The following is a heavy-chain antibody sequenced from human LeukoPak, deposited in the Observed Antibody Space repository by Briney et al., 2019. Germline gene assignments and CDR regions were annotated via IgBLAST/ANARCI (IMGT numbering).Heavy chain of an antibody. J-gene: IGHJ4*02. D-gene: IGHD5-24*01. Sequence: PGGSLRLSCAASGFTFDDYGMSWVRQAPGKGLEWVANIKEDGSKTYYMDSVKGRFTISRDNAQNPLYLQMNSLTAEDSAVYYCARDQGWLQFDYWGQGALATVSS. CDR1: GFTFDDYG. CDR2: IKEDGSKT. CDR3: ARDQGWLQFDY. V-gene: IGHV3-7*01.